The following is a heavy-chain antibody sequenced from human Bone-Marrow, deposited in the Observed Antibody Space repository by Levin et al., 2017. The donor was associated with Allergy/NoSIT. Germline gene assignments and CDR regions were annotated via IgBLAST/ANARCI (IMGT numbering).Heavy chain of an antibody. V-gene: IGHV4-59*01. J-gene: IGHJ5*02. CDR1: GGSISSYY. D-gene: IGHD1-1*01. CDR2: IYYSGST. CDR3: ARGNDRRGFDP. Sequence: SETLSLTCTVSGGSISSYYWSWIRQPPGKGLEWIGYIYYSGSTNYNPSLKSRVTISVDTSKNQFSLKLSSVTAADTAVYYCARGNDRRGFDPWGQGTLVTVSS.